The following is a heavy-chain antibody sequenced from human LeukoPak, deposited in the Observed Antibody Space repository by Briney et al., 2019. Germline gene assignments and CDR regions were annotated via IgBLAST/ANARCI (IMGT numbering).Heavy chain of an antibody. CDR2: ISGSGGST. V-gene: IGHV3-23*01. Sequence: GGSLRLSCAASGFTFSSYAVSWVRQAPGKGLEWVSAISGSGGSTYYVDSVKGRFTISRDNSKNTLYLQMNSLRAEDTAVYYCARWGLGGNFDYWGQGTLVTVSS. J-gene: IGHJ4*02. D-gene: IGHD3-16*01. CDR1: GFTFSSYA. CDR3: ARWGLGGNFDY.